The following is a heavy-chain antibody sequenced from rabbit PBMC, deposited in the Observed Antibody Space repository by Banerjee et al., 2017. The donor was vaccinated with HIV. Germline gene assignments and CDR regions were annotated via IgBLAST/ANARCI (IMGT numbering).Heavy chain of an antibody. Sequence: QSLEESGGGLVKPGGTLTLTCKASGIDFSSSYWICWVRQAPGKGLEWVACIYAGSGGNIYYTNWAKGRFTISKTSSSTVTLQMTSLTAADTATYFCARDHADGAGFTYDLWGQGTLVTVS. J-gene: IGHJ4*01. V-gene: IGHV1S40*01. CDR2: IYAGSGGNI. CDR3: ARDHADGAGFTYDL. CDR1: GIDFSSSYW. D-gene: IGHD6-1*01.